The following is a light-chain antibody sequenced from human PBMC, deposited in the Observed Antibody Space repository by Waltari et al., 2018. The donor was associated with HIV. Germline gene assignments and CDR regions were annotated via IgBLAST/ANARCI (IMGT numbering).Light chain of an antibody. Sequence: SYDLTQPPSVSVSSGQTARITCSGNALPKQYAYWYQQKPGQAPGLLIYKDTERPSGIPERFSGSSSGTTVTLTISGGQAEDEADYYCQSADTTGSLYVFGTGTKVTV. CDR3: QSADTTGSLYV. V-gene: IGLV3-25*03. CDR2: KDT. J-gene: IGLJ1*01. CDR1: ALPKQY.